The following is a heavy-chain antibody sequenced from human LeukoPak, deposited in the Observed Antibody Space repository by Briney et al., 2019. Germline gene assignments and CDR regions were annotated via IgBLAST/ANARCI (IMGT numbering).Heavy chain of an antibody. Sequence: PSETLSLTCTVSGGSISSGGYYWSWIRQPPGKGLERIGYIYHSGSTYYNPSLKSRVTISVDRSKNQFSLKLSSVTAADTAVYYCARVVDVVVPAATRYFDLWGRGTLVTVSS. CDR2: IYHSGST. J-gene: IGHJ2*01. D-gene: IGHD2-2*01. V-gene: IGHV4-30-2*01. CDR1: GGSISSGGYY. CDR3: ARVVDVVVPAATRYFDL.